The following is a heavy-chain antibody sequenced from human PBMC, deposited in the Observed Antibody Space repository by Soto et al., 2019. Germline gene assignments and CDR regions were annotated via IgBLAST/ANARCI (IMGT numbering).Heavy chain of an antibody. CDR1: GFTVSNNY. Sequence: EVQLVESGGGLIQPGGSLRLSCAVSGFTVSNNYMSWVRQAPGKGLEGVSVIYSGGYTAYGDSVKGRFTISRDNSKNKLYLQRNALRPDATAVYSGAPLRGGGGYWGQGTLVTVSS. J-gene: IGHJ4*02. CDR2: IYSGGYT. D-gene: IGHD3-10*01. V-gene: IGHV3-53*01. CDR3: APLRGGGGY.